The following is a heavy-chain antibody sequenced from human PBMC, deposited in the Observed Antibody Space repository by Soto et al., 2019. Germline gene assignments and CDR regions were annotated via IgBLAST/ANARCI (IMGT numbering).Heavy chain of an antibody. CDR1: GFTFNDYA. CDR2: LSWNSGSI. CDR3: ASDAAAGLKF. D-gene: IGHD6-13*01. V-gene: IGHV3-9*01. Sequence: SLRFSCAASGFTFNDYAMHWVRQAPGKGLEWVSGLSWNSGSIGYADSVKGRFTISRDNAKNSLYLQMNSLRIEDTALYYCASDAAAGLKFWGQGPLVTVSS. J-gene: IGHJ4*02.